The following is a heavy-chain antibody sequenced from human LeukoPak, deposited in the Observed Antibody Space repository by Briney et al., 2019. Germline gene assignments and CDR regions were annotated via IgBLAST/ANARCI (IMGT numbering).Heavy chain of an antibody. CDR3: AREWGSSSAVDY. CDR2: ISSSGSTI. V-gene: IGHV3-48*03. Sequence: GGSLRLSCAASGFTFSSYEINWVRQAPGKGLEWVSYISSSGSTIYYADSVKGRFTISRDNAKNSLYLQMNSLRAEDTAVYYCAREWGSSSAVDYWGQGTLVTVSS. CDR1: GFTFSSYE. D-gene: IGHD6-6*01. J-gene: IGHJ4*02.